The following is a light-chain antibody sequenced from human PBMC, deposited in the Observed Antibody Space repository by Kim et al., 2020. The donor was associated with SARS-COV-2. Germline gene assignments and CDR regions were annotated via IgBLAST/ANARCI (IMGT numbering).Light chain of an antibody. CDR1: QSVSSN. V-gene: IGKV3-15*01. CDR2: GAS. Sequence: EIVMTQPPATLSVSPGERATLSCRASQSVSSNLAWFQQKPGQAPRLLIYGASTRATGIPARFSGSGSGTEFTLTISSLQSEDFAVYYCQQYDNWPPEHTFGQGTKLEI. CDR3: QQYDNWPPEHT. J-gene: IGKJ2*01.